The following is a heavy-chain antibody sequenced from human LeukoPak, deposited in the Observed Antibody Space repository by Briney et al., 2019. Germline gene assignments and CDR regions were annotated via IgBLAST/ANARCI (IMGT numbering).Heavy chain of an antibody. J-gene: IGHJ4*02. D-gene: IGHD3-22*01. CDR1: GYSFPTYG. CDR2: ISNDNGIT. CDR3: ARERGLTYYSDSSGYPEFDY. Sequence: ASVKVSCKTSGYSFPTYGISWVRQAPGQGLEWMGWISNDNGITNYAQNLQGRVTMTTDTSTSTAYMELRSLRSDDTAVYYCARERGLTYYSDSSGYPEFDYWGQGTLVTVSS. V-gene: IGHV1-18*01.